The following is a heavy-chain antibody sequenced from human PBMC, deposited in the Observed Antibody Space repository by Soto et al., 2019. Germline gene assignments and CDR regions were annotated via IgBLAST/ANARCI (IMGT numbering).Heavy chain of an antibody. D-gene: IGHD2-2*02. J-gene: IGHJ6*02. CDR3: ASRLLGYCSSTSCHMRPPDYYYGMDV. Sequence: ASVKVSCKASGGTFSSYAISWVRQAPGQGLEWMGGFIPTFGTANYAQKFQGRVTITADESTSTAYMELSSLRSEDTAVYYCASRLLGYCSSTSCHMRPPDYYYGMDVWGQGTTVTVSS. CDR2: FIPTFGTA. CDR1: GGTFSSYA. V-gene: IGHV1-69*13.